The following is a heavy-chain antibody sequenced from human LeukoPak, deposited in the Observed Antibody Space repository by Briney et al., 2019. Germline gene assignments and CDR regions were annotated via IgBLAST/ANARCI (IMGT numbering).Heavy chain of an antibody. D-gene: IGHD3-3*01. V-gene: IGHV4-4*07. CDR1: GGSISSYY. J-gene: IGHJ4*02. CDR3: ARERSRGNDFWSGPNYFDY. Sequence: SETLSPTCTVSGGSISSYYWSWIRQPAGKGREWIGRIYTSGSTNYNPSLKSRVTMSVDTSKNQFSLKLSSVTAADTAVYYCARERSRGNDFWSGPNYFDYWGQGTLVTVSS. CDR2: IYTSGST.